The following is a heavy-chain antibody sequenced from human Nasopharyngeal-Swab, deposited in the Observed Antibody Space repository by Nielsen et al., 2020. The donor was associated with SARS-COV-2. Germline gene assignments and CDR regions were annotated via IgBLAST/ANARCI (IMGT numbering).Heavy chain of an antibody. V-gene: IGHV1-18*01. CDR2: ISAYNGKT. Sequence: ASVKVSCKASGYTFTNYGIIWVRQAPGQGLEWMGWISAYNGKTNYAQNLQGRVTMTTDTSTSTAYMELRSLRSDDTAVYYCARAPHYDYVWGSYRQSFKFDYWGQGSLVTVSS. D-gene: IGHD3-16*02. J-gene: IGHJ4*02. CDR3: ARAPHYDYVWGSYRQSFKFDY. CDR1: GYTFTNYG.